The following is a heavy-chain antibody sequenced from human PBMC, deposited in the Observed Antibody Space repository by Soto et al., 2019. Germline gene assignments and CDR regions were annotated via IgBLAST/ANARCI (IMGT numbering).Heavy chain of an antibody. J-gene: IGHJ5*02. D-gene: IGHD3-9*01. CDR1: GGTFSSYT. CDR3: AREGGVDWAPRWFVP. V-gene: IGHV1-69*04. CDR2: IIPILDIA. Sequence: SVKVSCKASGGTFSSYTISWVRQAPGQGLEWMGRIIPILDIANYAQKFQGRVTITADKSTSTAYMELSSLRSEDTAVYYCAREGGVDWAPRWFVPWGQGTLVTVSS.